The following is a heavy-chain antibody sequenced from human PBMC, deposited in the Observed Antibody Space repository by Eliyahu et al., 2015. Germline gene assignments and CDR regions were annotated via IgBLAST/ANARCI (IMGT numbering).Heavy chain of an antibody. Sequence: EVQLLESGGGLVQPGGSLRLSCAASGFTFSSYAMSWVRQAPGKGLXWXSAISGSGGSTYYADSVKGRFTISRDNSKNTLYLQMNSLRAEDTAVYYCAYCSGGSCYSGWFDPWGQGTLVTVSS. J-gene: IGHJ5*02. CDR3: AYCSGGSCYSGWFDP. CDR2: ISGSGGST. CDR1: GFTFSSYA. D-gene: IGHD2-15*01. V-gene: IGHV3-23*01.